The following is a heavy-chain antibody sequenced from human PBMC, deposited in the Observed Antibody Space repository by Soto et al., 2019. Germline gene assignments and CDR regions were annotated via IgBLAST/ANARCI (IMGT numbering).Heavy chain of an antibody. V-gene: IGHV3-15*07. J-gene: IGHJ3*02. CDR2: IKSNIHGGTT. CDR3: ATGYGSGSPLI. Sequence: GGSLRLSCAASGFTFNIAWMNWVRQAPGKGLEWVGLIKSNIHGGTTDYAAPVKGRFTISRDDSKDTLYLQMNSLKTEDTAVYYCATGYGSGSPLIWGQGTMVTVSS. D-gene: IGHD3-10*01. CDR1: GFTFNIAW.